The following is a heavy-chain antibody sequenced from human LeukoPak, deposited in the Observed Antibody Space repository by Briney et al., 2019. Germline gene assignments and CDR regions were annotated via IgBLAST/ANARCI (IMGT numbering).Heavy chain of an antibody. CDR3: ASPGVGSSSLPLYYYYYGMDV. D-gene: IGHD6-6*01. CDR1: GFTFSSYA. J-gene: IGHJ6*02. V-gene: IGHV1-69*04. Sequence: PGGSLRLSCAASGFTFSSYAISWVRQAPGQGLEWMGRIIPILGIANYAQKFQGRVTITADKSTSTAYMELSSLRSEDTAVYYCASPGVGSSSLPLYYYYYGMDVWGQGTTVTVSS. CDR2: IIPILGIA.